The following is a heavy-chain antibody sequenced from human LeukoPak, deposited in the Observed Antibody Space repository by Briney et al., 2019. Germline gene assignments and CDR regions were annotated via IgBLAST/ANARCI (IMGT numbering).Heavy chain of an antibody. V-gene: IGHV4-39*07. CDR2: IYYSGST. Sequence: SETLSLTCTVSGGSISSSSYYWGWIRQPPGKGREWIGSIYYSGSTYYNPSLKSRVTISVDTSKNQFSLKLSSVTAADTAVYYCASRAVVTGGYDYWGQGTLVTVSS. CDR3: ASRAVVTGGYDY. CDR1: GGSISSSSYY. J-gene: IGHJ4*02. D-gene: IGHD4-23*01.